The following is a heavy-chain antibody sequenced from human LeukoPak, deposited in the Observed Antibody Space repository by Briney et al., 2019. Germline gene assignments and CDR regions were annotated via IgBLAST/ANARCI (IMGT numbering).Heavy chain of an antibody. CDR3: VRDGMAGTPNAFDM. V-gene: IGHV3-30*04. Sequence: PGGSLRLSCGGSGFIFTTYTMDWVRQAPGKGLEWVALILHDGSDTNYAESVKGRFTISRDNSRNTVHLQMSNLRPEDTAVYYCVRDGMAGTPNAFDMWGQGTVVTVSS. J-gene: IGHJ3*02. CDR2: ILHDGSDT. CDR1: GFIFTTYT. D-gene: IGHD6-19*01.